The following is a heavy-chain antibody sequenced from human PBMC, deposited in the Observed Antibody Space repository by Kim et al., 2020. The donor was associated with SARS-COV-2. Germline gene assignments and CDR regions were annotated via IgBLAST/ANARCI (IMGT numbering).Heavy chain of an antibody. CDR1: GGSISSSSYY. V-gene: IGHV4-39*01. D-gene: IGHD4-17*01. CDR3: ARHTVTTGVEH. Sequence: SETLSLTCTVSGGSISSSSYYWGWIRQPQGKGLEWIVSIYYSGSTYYNPSLKSRVTISVDTSKNQFSLKLSSVTAADTAVYYCARHTVTTGVEHWGQGTL. J-gene: IGHJ1*01. CDR2: IYYSGST.